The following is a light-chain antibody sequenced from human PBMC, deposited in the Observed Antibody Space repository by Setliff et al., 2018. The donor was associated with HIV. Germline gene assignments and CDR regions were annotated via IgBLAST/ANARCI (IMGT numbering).Light chain of an antibody. J-gene: IGLJ1*01. CDR1: SSNIGAGYD. Sequence: QSVLTQPPSVSGAPGQRVTISCTWSSSNIGAGYDVHWYQQLPGTAPKLLIHGNNNRPSGVPDRFSGSKSGTSASLAITGLQAEDEADYYCQSYDSSLSWVFGTGTKVTVL. CDR2: GNN. CDR3: QSYDSSLSWV. V-gene: IGLV1-40*01.